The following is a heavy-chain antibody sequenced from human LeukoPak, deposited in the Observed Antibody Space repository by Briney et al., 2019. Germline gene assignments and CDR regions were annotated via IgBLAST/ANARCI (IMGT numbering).Heavy chain of an antibody. CDR1: GDSISRDGSY. CDR3: ARPGGRLARSPFDY. D-gene: IGHD6-19*01. J-gene: IGHJ4*02. CDR2: IYHSGYT. Sequence: SQTLSLTCTVSGDSISRDGSYWSWIRQYPGKGLEWIGYIYHSGYTYSNPSLKSRVTMSVDTSQNQFSLKIISVTAADTAVYYCARPGGRLARSPFDYWGQGTLVTVSS. V-gene: IGHV4-31*03.